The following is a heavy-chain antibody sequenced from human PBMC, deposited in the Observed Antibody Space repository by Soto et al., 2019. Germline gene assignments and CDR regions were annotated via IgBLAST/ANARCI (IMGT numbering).Heavy chain of an antibody. CDR1: GGSISSSSYY. V-gene: IGHV4-39*01. D-gene: IGHD2-2*02. Sequence: KSSETLSLTCTVSGGSISSSSYYWGWIRQPPGKGLEWIGSIYYSGSTYYNPSLKSRVTISVDTSKNQFSLKLGSVTAADTAVYYCARHTPDSMIVVVPAAIGYWGQGTLVTVSS. J-gene: IGHJ4*02. CDR2: IYYSGST. CDR3: ARHTPDSMIVVVPAAIGY.